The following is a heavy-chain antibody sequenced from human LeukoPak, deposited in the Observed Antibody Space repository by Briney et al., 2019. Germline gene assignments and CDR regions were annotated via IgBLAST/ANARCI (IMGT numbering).Heavy chain of an antibody. J-gene: IGHJ4*02. CDR1: GGSISSYY. CDR3: ASRAGSLAFDY. Sequence: PSETLSLACTVSGGSISSYYWSWIGQSPGKGLEWIGYIYYSGSTNYNPSLKSRVTISVDTSKNQVSLKLTSVTAADTAVYYCASRAGSLAFDYWGQGTLVTVSS. V-gene: IGHV4-59*08. CDR2: IYYSGST.